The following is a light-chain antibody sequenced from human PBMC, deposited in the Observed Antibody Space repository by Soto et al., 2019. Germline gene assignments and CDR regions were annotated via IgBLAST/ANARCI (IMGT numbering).Light chain of an antibody. J-gene: IGLJ2*01. Sequence: QSVLTQPPSASGTPGQRVTISCSRSSSNIGSNYVYWYQQLPGTAPKLLIYRNNQRPSGVPDRFSGSKSGTSASLAISGLRSEDEADYYCAAWDDSLSGLVFGGGTKVTVL. V-gene: IGLV1-47*01. CDR2: RNN. CDR3: AAWDDSLSGLV. CDR1: SSNIGSNY.